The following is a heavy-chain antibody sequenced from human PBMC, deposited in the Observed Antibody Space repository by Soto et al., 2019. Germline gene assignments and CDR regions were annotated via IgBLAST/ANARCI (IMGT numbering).Heavy chain of an antibody. J-gene: IGHJ6*02. D-gene: IGHD6-6*01. Sequence: QLQLQESGPGLVKPSETLSLTCTVSGGSISSSSYYWGWIRQPPGKGLEWIGSIYYSGSTYYNPSLKSRVTISVDTSKNQFSLKLSYVTAADTAVYYCARSRDYSSSSMYYYYGMDVWGQGTTVTVSS. CDR3: ARSRDYSSSSMYYYYGMDV. V-gene: IGHV4-39*01. CDR1: GGSISSSSYY. CDR2: IYYSGST.